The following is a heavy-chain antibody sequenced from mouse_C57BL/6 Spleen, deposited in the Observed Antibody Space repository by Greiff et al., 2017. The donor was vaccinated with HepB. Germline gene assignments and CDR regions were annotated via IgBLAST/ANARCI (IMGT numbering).Heavy chain of an antibody. D-gene: IGHD1-1*01. CDR3: ARDYYGSSYEAMDY. J-gene: IGHJ4*01. CDR1: GFTFSDYG. V-gene: IGHV5-17*01. Sequence: EVQLQESGGGLVKPGGSLKLSCAASGFTFSDYGMHWVRQAPEKGLEWVAYISSGSSTIYYADTVKGRFTISRDNAKNTLFLQMTSLRSEDTAMYYCARDYYGSSYEAMDYWGQGTSVTVSS. CDR2: ISSGSSTI.